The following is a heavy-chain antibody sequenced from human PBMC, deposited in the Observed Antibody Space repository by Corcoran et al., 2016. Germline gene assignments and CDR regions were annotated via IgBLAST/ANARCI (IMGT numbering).Heavy chain of an antibody. Sequence: QVQLVQSGAEVKKPGASVKVSCKASGYTFTSYAMHWVRQAPGQRLEWMGWINAGNGNTKYSQKFQGRVTITRDTSESTAYMELSSRRSEDTAVYYCAREGCSSTSCWEPKYYYYYGMDVWGQGTTVTVSS. J-gene: IGHJ6*02. D-gene: IGHD2-2*01. CDR1: GYTFTSYA. CDR2: INAGNGNT. V-gene: IGHV1-3*01. CDR3: AREGCSSTSCWEPKYYYYYGMDV.